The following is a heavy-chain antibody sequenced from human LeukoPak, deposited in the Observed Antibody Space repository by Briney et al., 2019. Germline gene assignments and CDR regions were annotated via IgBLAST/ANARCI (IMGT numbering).Heavy chain of an antibody. CDR2: ISYDGSNK. Sequence: GRSLRLSCAASGFTFSSYAMHWVRQAPGKGLEWVAVISYDGSNKYYADSVKGRFTISRDNSKNTLYLQMNSLRAEDTAVYYCARDSSGWYDDYYFDNWGQGTLVTVSS. V-gene: IGHV3-30*04. D-gene: IGHD6-19*01. J-gene: IGHJ4*02. CDR3: ARDSSGWYDDYYFDN. CDR1: GFTFSSYA.